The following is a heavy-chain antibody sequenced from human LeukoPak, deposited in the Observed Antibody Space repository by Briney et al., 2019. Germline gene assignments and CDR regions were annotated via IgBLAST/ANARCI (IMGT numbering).Heavy chain of an antibody. D-gene: IGHD2-15*01. CDR2: IGAYNGDT. Sequence: ASVKVPCKPSGYTFTSFGISWVRQAPGQGLEWMGWIGAYNGDTNYAQKFQGRVTMTTDTSTSTAYMDLMSLRSDDTAVYYCTRDHCSGDNCPSFDYWGQGTLVTVSS. J-gene: IGHJ4*02. V-gene: IGHV1-18*04. CDR3: TRDHCSGDNCPSFDY. CDR1: GYTFTSFG.